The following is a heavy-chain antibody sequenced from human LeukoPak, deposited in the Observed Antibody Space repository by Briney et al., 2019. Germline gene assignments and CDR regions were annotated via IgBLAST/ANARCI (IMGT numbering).Heavy chain of an antibody. J-gene: IGHJ4*02. CDR3: AREVDREGYFDY. V-gene: IGHV3-21*01. D-gene: IGHD3-22*01. Sequence: GGSLRLSCAASGFTFSSYSMNWVRQAPGRGLEWVSSISSSSSYIYYADSVKGRFTISRDNAKNSLYLQVNSLRAEDTAVYYCAREVDREGYFDYWGQGTLVTVSS. CDR2: ISSSSSYI. CDR1: GFTFSSYS.